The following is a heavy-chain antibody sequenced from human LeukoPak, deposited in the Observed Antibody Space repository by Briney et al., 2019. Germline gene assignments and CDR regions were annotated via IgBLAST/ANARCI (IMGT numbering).Heavy chain of an antibody. CDR1: GFTFSSHW. Sequence: GGSLRLSCAASGFTFSSHWMYWVRQAPGKGLVWVSRINSDGSSTSYADSVRGRFSISRDNAKNTLFLQVSSLRVEDTAVYYCASPQSGDYGALYFQHWGQGTLVTVSS. CDR2: INSDGSST. D-gene: IGHD4-17*01. CDR3: ASPQSGDYGALYFQH. V-gene: IGHV3-74*01. J-gene: IGHJ1*01.